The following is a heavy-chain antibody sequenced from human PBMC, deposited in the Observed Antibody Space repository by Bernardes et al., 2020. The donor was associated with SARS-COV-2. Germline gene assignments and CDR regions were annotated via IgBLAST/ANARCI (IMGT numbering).Heavy chain of an antibody. CDR3: ANVGIAAAGTGY. CDR1: GFTFSSYA. Sequence: GGSLRLSCAPSGFTFSSYAMSWVRQAPGKGLEWVSAISGSGGSTYYADSVKGRFTISRDNSKNTLYLQMNSLRAEDTAVYYCANVGIAAAGTGYWGQGTLVTVSS. D-gene: IGHD6-13*01. V-gene: IGHV3-23*01. CDR2: ISGSGGST. J-gene: IGHJ4*02.